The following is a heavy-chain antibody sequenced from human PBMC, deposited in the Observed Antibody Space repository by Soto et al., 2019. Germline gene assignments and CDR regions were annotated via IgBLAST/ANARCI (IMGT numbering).Heavy chain of an antibody. CDR3: SGHGSGSA. CDR1: GFTLTNNG. J-gene: IGHJ1*01. CDR2: INGGGRT. V-gene: IGHV3-23*01. Sequence: EVQMLESGGGLVQPGGSQRLSCAASGFTLTNNGMTWARQAPGKGLEWVSDINGGGRTYYADSVKGRFTISRDISKNTLFLQMNSLRAEDTAVYYCSGHGSGSAWGQGTLVTVAS. D-gene: IGHD6-19*01.